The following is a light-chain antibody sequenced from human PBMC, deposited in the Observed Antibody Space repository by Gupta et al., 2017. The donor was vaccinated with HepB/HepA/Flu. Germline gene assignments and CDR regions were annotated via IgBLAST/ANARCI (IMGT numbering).Light chain of an antibody. CDR2: AAS. V-gene: IGKV3-15*01. CDR1: QSINSN. Sequence: IVMTQSPATLSVSPGERVTLSCRASQSINSNLAWYQQKPGQAPRLLIYAASTRATGIPARFSGSGSGTEFTLTINSLQSEDSAVYYCQHSNNWPPLTFGGGTKVEIK. J-gene: IGKJ4*01. CDR3: QHSNNWPPLT.